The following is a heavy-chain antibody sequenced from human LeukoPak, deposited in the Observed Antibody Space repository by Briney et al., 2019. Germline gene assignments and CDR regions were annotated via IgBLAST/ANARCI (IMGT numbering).Heavy chain of an antibody. Sequence: GGSLRLSCVGTGFTLSNAWMNWVRQAPGKGLEWVGRIKSKSDGGATDYAAPVKGRFTISRDDSKNTMYLQMNSLKSEDTAVYYCTTITMIMVHPDYWGQGTLVTASS. D-gene: IGHD3-22*01. J-gene: IGHJ4*02. CDR3: TTITMIMVHPDY. V-gene: IGHV3-15*01. CDR1: GFTLSNAW. CDR2: IKSKSDGGAT.